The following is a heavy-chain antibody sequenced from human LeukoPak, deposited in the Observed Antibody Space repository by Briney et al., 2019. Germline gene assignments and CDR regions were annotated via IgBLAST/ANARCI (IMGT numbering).Heavy chain of an antibody. CDR3: ARDAPIPGYSSGWYFAGLTGYYYYYMDV. V-gene: IGHV6-1*01. Sequence: SQTLSLTCAISGDSVSSNSAAWNWIRQSPSRGLEWLGRTYYRSRWYNDYAVSVKSRITINPDTSKNQFSLQLNSVTPEDTAVYYCARDAPIPGYSSGWYFAGLTGYYYYYMDVWGKGTTVTISS. D-gene: IGHD6-19*01. CDR1: GDSVSSNSAA. CDR2: TYYRSRWYN. J-gene: IGHJ6*03.